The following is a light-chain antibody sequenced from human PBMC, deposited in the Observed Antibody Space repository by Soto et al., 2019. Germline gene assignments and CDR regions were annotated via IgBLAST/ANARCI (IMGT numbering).Light chain of an antibody. CDR1: GSNIGNNY. Sequence: QAVVTQPPSVSAAPGQKVSISCSGSGSNIGNNYVSWYQQVPGTAPKFLIYDNNKRPSGIPARFSGSKSGTSATLAITGLQTGDEVDYYCGTWDSSLSVWVFGGGTKLTVL. CDR3: GTWDSSLSVWV. V-gene: IGLV1-51*01. CDR2: DNN. J-gene: IGLJ3*02.